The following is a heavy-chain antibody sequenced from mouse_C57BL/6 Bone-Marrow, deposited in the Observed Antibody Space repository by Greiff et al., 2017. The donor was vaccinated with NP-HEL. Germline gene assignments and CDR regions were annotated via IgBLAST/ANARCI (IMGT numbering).Heavy chain of an antibody. CDR3: AEDSYGSWYFDV. V-gene: IGHV1-7*01. CDR1: GYTFTSYW. Sequence: QVQLQQSGAELAKPGASVKLSCKASGYTFTSYWMHWVKQRPGQGLEWIGYINPSSGYTKYNQKFKDKATLTADKSSSTAYMQLSSLTYEDSAVDYCAEDSYGSWYFDVWGTGTTVTVSS. J-gene: IGHJ1*03. D-gene: IGHD1-1*01. CDR2: INPSSGYT.